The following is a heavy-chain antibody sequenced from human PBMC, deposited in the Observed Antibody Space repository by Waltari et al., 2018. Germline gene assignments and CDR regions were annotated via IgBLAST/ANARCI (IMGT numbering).Heavy chain of an antibody. CDR3: ARHWKRNGYRFDP. Sequence: QLQLQESGPGLVKPSETLSLTCSVSGGPISRSRYYWGWIRQSPGKGLEWIGSIYYSGSIYYNPTLQSRVTISGDTSKNQFSLNLSSVTAADTAVYYCARHWKRNGYRFDPWGQGTRVNVSS. CDR1: GGPISRSRYY. CDR2: IYYSGSI. J-gene: IGHJ5*02. V-gene: IGHV4-39*01. D-gene: IGHD5-12*01.